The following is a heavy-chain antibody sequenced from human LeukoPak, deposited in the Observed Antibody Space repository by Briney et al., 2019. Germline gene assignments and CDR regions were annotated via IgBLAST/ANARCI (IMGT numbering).Heavy chain of an antibody. Sequence: SETLSLTCSVSGGSIRSQYWSWIRQPPGKGLEWIGYIYYSGSTNYSPSLKSRVTIAVDTSKNQLSLQLTSVTAADTAVYYCASGSHNIVAWGQGTLVTVSS. CDR3: ASGSHNIVA. CDR2: IYYSGST. V-gene: IGHV4-59*11. J-gene: IGHJ4*02. D-gene: IGHD2-15*01. CDR1: GGSIRSQY.